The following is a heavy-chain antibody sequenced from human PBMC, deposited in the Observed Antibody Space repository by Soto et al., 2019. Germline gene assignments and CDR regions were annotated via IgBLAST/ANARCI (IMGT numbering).Heavy chain of an antibody. CDR3: ARESTMVRGVINPLDY. J-gene: IGHJ4*02. CDR1: GDSVSSNSAA. Sequence: QVQLQPSGPGLVKPSQTLSLTCAISGDSVSSNSAAWNWIRQSPSRGLEWLGRTFYRSKWYNDYAESVKSRITINPDTSKNQCSLQLNSVTPEDTAVYYCARESTMVRGVINPLDYWGQGTLVTVSS. V-gene: IGHV6-1*01. CDR2: TFYRSKWYN. D-gene: IGHD3-10*01.